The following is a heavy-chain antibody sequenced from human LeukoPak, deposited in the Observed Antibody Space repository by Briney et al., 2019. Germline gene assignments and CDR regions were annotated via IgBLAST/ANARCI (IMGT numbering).Heavy chain of an antibody. V-gene: IGHV3-33*01. D-gene: IGHD3-10*01. Sequence: PGRSLRLSCAASGFTFSSYGMHWVRQAPGKGLEWVAVIWYDGSNKYYADSVKGRFTISRDNSKNTLYLQMNSLRAEDTAVYYCARGSITMVRGQFDYWGQGTLVTVSS. CDR2: IWYDGSNK. CDR3: ARGSITMVRGQFDY. J-gene: IGHJ4*02. CDR1: GFTFSSYG.